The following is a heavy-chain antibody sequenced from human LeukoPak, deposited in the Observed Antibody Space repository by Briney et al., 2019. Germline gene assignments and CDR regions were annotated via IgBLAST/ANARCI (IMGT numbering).Heavy chain of an antibody. CDR1: GFTFSNAW. Sequence: GGSLRLSGAASGFTFSNAWMSWLRQAAGKGLEGPGRIKSKAGGGTTDYAAPVKGRFTISRDDSKNTLYLQMNSLKTEDTAVYYCTTGPGGGSGYYIRYWGQGTLVTVSS. V-gene: IGHV3-15*01. CDR3: TTGPGGGSGYYIRY. D-gene: IGHD3-22*01. J-gene: IGHJ4*02. CDR2: IKSKAGGGTT.